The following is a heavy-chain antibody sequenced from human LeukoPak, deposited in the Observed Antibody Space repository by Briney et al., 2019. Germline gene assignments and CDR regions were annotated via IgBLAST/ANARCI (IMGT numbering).Heavy chain of an antibody. CDR1: GGSISSSSYY. CDR3: ARDGGYYDSSGYYYPSDYFDY. CDR2: IYYSGST. J-gene: IGHJ4*02. V-gene: IGHV4-61*01. D-gene: IGHD3-22*01. Sequence: SETLSLTCTVSGGSISSSSYYWGWIRQPPGKGLEWIGYIYYSGSTNYNPSLKSRVTISVDTSKNQFSLKLSSVTAADTAVYYCARDGGYYDSSGYYYPSDYFDYWGQGTLVTVSS.